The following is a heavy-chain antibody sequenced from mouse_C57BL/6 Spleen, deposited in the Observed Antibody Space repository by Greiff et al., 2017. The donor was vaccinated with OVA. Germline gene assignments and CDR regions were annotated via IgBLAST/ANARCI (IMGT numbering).Heavy chain of an antibody. D-gene: IGHD2-1*01. J-gene: IGHJ1*03. CDR2: INYDGSST. CDR3: AREGSTPLYWYFDV. CDR1: GFTFSDYY. V-gene: IGHV5-16*01. Sequence: VESEGGLVQPGSSMKLSCTASGFTFSDYYMAWVRQVPEKGLEWVANINYDGSSTYYLDSLKSRFIISRDNAKNILYLQMSSLKSEDTATYYCAREGSTPLYWYFDVWGTGTTVTVSS.